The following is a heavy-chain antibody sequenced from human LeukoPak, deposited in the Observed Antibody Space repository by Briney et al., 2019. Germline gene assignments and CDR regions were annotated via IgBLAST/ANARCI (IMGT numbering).Heavy chain of an antibody. Sequence: SQTLSLTCTVSGGSISSGGYYWGWVRQLPGKGLEWIGYIFYSGTAYYNPSLDSRGTISVDTSKNQFSLKVSSVTAADTAVYYCARVYDRGRNCVRNWFDRWGQGTLVTVSS. CDR3: ARVYDRGRNCVRNWFDR. CDR1: GGSISSGGYY. CDR2: IFYSGTA. J-gene: IGHJ5*02. V-gene: IGHV4-31*03. D-gene: IGHD2-15*01.